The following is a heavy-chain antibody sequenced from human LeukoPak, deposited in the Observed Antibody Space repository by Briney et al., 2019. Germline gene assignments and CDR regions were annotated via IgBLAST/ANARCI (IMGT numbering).Heavy chain of an antibody. D-gene: IGHD6-13*01. CDR2: MNPNSGNT. CDR1: GYTFTSYD. CDR3: ARGRTGYVFPGNWFDP. Sequence: WASVKVSCKASGYTFTSYDINWVRQATGQGLEWMGWMNPNSGNTGYAQKFQGRVTMTRNTSISTAYMELSSLRSEDTAVYYCARGRTGYVFPGNWFDPWGQGTLVTVSS. J-gene: IGHJ5*02. V-gene: IGHV1-8*01.